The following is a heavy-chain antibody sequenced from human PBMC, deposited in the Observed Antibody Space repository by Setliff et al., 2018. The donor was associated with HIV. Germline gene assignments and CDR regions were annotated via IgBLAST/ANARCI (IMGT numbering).Heavy chain of an antibody. Sequence: SETLSLTCTVSGAFFSSDYYWGWIRQSPGKGLEWIGSFYETGYTYYNPSHKSRVIISLDTSKNHLSLKLRSVTAADTAVYYCAREALNLGNWFDPWGQGTLVTVSS. CDR3: AREALNLGNWFDP. V-gene: IGHV4-38-2*02. J-gene: IGHJ5*02. CDR2: FYETGYT. CDR1: GAFFSSDYY. D-gene: IGHD3-16*01.